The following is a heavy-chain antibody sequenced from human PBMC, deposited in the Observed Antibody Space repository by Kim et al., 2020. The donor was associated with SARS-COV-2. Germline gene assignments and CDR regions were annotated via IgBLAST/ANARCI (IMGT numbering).Heavy chain of an antibody. D-gene: IGHD1-26*01. J-gene: IGHJ4*02. CDR2: IYYSGST. Sequence: SETLSLTCTVSGGSISSYYWSWIRQPPGKGLEWIGYIYYSGSTNYNPSLKSRVTISVDTSKNQFSLKLSSVTAADTAVYYCAREPGGSYRYYFDYWGQGTLVTVSS. CDR1: GGSISSYY. V-gene: IGHV4-59*13. CDR3: AREPGGSYRYYFDY.